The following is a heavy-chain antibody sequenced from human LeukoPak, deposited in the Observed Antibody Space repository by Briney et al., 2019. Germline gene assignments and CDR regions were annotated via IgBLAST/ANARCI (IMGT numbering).Heavy chain of an antibody. CDR2: IRGSDGST. CDR1: GFPFSTYA. V-gene: IGHV3-23*01. CDR3: ASQPTLDS. J-gene: IGHJ4*02. Sequence: GGSPRLSCAASGFPFSTYAMNWVRQAPGKGLEWVSSIRGSDGSTYYADSVKGRFDIARDNSKNTLYLQMNSLRAEDTAVYYCASQPTLDSWGQGTLVTVSS.